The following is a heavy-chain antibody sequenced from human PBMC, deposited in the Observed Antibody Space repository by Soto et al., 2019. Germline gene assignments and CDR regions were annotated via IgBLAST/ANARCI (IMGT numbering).Heavy chain of an antibody. CDR1: GGSSSSSNW. Sequence: SETLSLTCAVSGGSSSSSNWWSWVRQPPGKGLEWIGEIYHSGSTNYNPSLKSRVTISVDKSKNQFSLKLGSVTAADTAVYYCARASHIVVVVAATIRYGMDVWGQGTTVTVSS. J-gene: IGHJ6*02. D-gene: IGHD2-15*01. CDR3: ARASHIVVVVAATIRYGMDV. CDR2: IYHSGST. V-gene: IGHV4-4*02.